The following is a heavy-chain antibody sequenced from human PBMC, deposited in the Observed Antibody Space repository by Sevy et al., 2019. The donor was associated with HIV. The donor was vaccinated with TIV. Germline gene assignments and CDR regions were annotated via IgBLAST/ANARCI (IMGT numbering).Heavy chain of an antibody. V-gene: IGHV3-23*01. J-gene: IGHJ4*02. CDR2: ITGSGDGT. Sequence: GGSLRLSCAASGFTFSSYAMTWVRQAPGKGLEWVSGITGSGDGTYYADSVKGRFTISRDNSKNTLYLQMNSLRAEDTAVYYCAKDGSYYYDSSGFPFDFWGQGTLVTVSS. CDR3: AKDGSYYYDSSGFPFDF. D-gene: IGHD3-22*01. CDR1: GFTFSSYA.